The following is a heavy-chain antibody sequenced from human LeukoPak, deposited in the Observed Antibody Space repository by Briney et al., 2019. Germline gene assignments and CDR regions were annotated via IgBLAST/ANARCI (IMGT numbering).Heavy chain of an antibody. J-gene: IGHJ5*02. CDR3: ASLRGRYCSGGSCYSTSAANWFDP. D-gene: IGHD2-15*01. V-gene: IGHV4-30-4*01. CDR2: IYYSGST. Sequence: SETLSLTCTVSGGSISSGDYSWSWIRQPPGKGLEWIGYIYYSGSTYYNPSLKSRVTISVDTSKNQFSLKLSSVTAADTAVYYCASLRGRYCSGGSCYSTSAANWFDPWGQGTLVTVSS. CDR1: GGSISSGDYS.